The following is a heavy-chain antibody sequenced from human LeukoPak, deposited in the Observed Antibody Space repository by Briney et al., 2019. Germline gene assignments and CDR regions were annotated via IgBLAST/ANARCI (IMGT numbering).Heavy chain of an antibody. CDR1: GFTFRSYW. J-gene: IGHJ4*02. V-gene: IGHV3-74*01. CDR2: IKSDGSST. CDR3: AKEYTGTFSPFPSYFDN. D-gene: IGHD1-26*01. Sequence: PGGSLRLSCAASGFTFRSYWMHWVRLPPGKGLVWVSRIKSDGSSTSYADFVKGRFTISRDNSKNTLYLQMNSLRAEDTAIYYCAKEYTGTFSPFPSYFDNWGQGTLVTVSS.